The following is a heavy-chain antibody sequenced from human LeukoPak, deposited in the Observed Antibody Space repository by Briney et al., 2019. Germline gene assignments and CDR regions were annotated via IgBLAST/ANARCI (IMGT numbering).Heavy chain of an antibody. D-gene: IGHD4-17*01. CDR2: IYPGDSDT. CDR3: AREDGDGYYYYGMDV. Sequence: GESLKISCKGSGYSITTYWIGWVRQMPGKGLEWMGIIYPGDSDTKYSPSFQGQVTISADKSISTAYLQWSSLKASDTAMYYCAREDGDGYYYYGMDVWGQGTTVTVSS. J-gene: IGHJ6*02. V-gene: IGHV5-51*01. CDR1: GYSITTYW.